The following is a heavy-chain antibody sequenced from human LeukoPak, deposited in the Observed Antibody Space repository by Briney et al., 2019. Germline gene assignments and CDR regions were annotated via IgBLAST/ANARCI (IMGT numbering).Heavy chain of an antibody. CDR2: ISYDGSNK. V-gene: IGHV3-30*14. Sequence: PGGSLRLSCAASGFTFSSYAMHWVRQAPGKGLEWVAVISYDGSNKYYADSVKGRFTISRDNSKNTLYLQMNSLRAEDTTVYYCASTYYYDSSGYLDAFDIWGQGTMVTVSS. CDR3: ASTYYYDSSGYLDAFDI. J-gene: IGHJ3*02. D-gene: IGHD3-22*01. CDR1: GFTFSSYA.